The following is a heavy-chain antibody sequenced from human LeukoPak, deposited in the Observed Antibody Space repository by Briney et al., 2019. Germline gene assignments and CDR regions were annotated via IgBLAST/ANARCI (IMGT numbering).Heavy chain of an antibody. CDR3: ASHSSSWYGFDY. Sequence: GGSLRLSCAASGFTFSTNWTNWVRQAPGKGLEWVANINQDGSEKDYVDSVKGRFTISRDNATNSLYMQMYSLRAEDTAVYYCASHSSSWYGFDYWGKGTLVTVSS. CDR2: INQDGSEK. V-gene: IGHV3-7*05. J-gene: IGHJ4*02. D-gene: IGHD6-13*01. CDR1: GFTFSTNW.